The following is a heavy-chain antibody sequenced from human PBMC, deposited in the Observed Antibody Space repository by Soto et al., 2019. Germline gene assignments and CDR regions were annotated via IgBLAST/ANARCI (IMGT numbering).Heavy chain of an antibody. J-gene: IGHJ4*02. CDR2: IIPIFGTA. Sequence: ASVKVSCKASGGTFSSYAISWVRQAPGQGLEWMGGIIPIFGTANYAQKFQGRVTITADESTSTAYMELSSLRSEDTAVYYCARDPVGAVYFDYWGQGTLDTVSS. D-gene: IGHD1-26*01. CDR3: ARDPVGAVYFDY. CDR1: GGTFSSYA. V-gene: IGHV1-69*13.